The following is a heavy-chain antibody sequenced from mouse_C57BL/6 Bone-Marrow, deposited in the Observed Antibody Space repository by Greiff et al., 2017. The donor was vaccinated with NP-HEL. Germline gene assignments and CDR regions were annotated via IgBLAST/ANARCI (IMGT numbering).Heavy chain of an antibody. CDR1: GFTFSDYG. Sequence: EVQLVESGGGLVKPGGSLKLSCAASGFTFSDYGMHWVRQAPEKGLEWVAYISSGSSTIYYADTVKGRFTISRDNAKDTLFLQRTSLRSAETDMYYCARRDHDSFAYWGQGTPLTVSS. V-gene: IGHV5-17*01. CDR3: ARRDHDSFAY. D-gene: IGHD6-2*01. J-gene: IGHJ2*01. CDR2: ISSGSSTI.